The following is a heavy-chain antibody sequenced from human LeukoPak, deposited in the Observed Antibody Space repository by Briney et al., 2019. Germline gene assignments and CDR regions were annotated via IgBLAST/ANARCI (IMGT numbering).Heavy chain of an antibody. D-gene: IGHD3-10*01. V-gene: IGHV4-34*01. CDR1: GGSFSGYY. Sequence: SETLSLTCAVYGGSFSGYYWSWIRQPPGKGLEWIGEINHSGSTNYNPSLKSRVTISVDTSKNQFSLKLSSVTAADTAVYYCARALRGSGYYYYYYMDVWGKGTTVTASS. CDR3: ARALRGSGYYYYYYMDV. J-gene: IGHJ6*03. CDR2: INHSGST.